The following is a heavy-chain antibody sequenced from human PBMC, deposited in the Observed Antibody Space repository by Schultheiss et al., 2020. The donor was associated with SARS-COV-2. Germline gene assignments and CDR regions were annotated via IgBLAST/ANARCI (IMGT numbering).Heavy chain of an antibody. Sequence: GGSLRLSCAASGFTFSSYAMHWVRQATGKGLEWVSSISSSSSYIYYADSVKGRFTISRDNSKNTLYLQMNSLRAEDTAVYYCAAPTGLRISPDYWGQGTLVTVSS. CDR1: GFTFSSYA. D-gene: IGHD2/OR15-2a*01. V-gene: IGHV3-21*04. CDR3: AAPTGLRISPDY. J-gene: IGHJ4*02. CDR2: ISSSSSYI.